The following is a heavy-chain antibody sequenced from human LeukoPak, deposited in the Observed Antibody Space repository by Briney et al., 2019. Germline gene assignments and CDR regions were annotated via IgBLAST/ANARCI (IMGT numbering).Heavy chain of an antibody. D-gene: IGHD4-17*01. J-gene: IGHJ5*02. Sequence: PSETLSLTCTVSGGSISSGDYYWSWIRQPPGKGLEWIGYIYYSGSTYYNPSLKSRVTISVDTSKNQFSLKLSSVTAADTAVYYCARAHMTTVTTEWFDPWGQGTLVTVSS. V-gene: IGHV4-30-4*01. CDR3: ARAHMTTVTTEWFDP. CDR1: GGSISSGDYY. CDR2: IYYSGST.